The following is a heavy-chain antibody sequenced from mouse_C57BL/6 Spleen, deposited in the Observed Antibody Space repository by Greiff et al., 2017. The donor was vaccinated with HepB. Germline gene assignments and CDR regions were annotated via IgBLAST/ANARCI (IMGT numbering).Heavy chain of an antibody. CDR3: ARGYYGSHYLNY. D-gene: IGHD1-1*01. J-gene: IGHJ2*01. CDR1: GYTFTSYW. Sequence: QVQLQQPGAELVRPGSSVKLSCKASGYTFTSYWMHWVKQRPIQGLEWIGNIDPSDSETHYNQKFKDKATLTVDKSSSTAYMQLSSLTSEDSAVYYCARGYYGSHYLNYWGQGTTLTVSS. CDR2: IDPSDSET. V-gene: IGHV1-52*01.